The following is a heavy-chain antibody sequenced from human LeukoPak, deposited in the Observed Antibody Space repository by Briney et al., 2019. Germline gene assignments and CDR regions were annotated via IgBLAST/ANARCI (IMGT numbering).Heavy chain of an antibody. CDR1: GDSVNSYC. J-gene: IGHJ6*03. Sequence: AETLSPACTLSGDSVNSYCCSCIRQPAGEGLEWIGRIYISGRTNYHPSLKRPFTMPLGTSKHQFFLQVAAVTAADTAVYYCARGRKGRYDSSSYYYNYYMDVWGKGTTVTVSS. CDR3: ARGRKGRYDSSSYYYNYYMDV. V-gene: IGHV4-4*07. CDR2: IYISGRT. D-gene: IGHD3-22*01.